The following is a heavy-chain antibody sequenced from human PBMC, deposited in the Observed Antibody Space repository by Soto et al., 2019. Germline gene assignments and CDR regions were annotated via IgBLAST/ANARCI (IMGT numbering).Heavy chain of an antibody. Sequence: ASVKVSCKASGYTFTSYAMHWVRHAPGQRLEWMGWINAGNGNTKYTQKFQGRVTITRDTSASTAYMELSSLRSEDTAVYYCVRDRASQSSTSCYDYWGQGTLVTVSS. CDR3: VRDRASQSSTSCYDY. V-gene: IGHV1-3*01. D-gene: IGHD2-2*01. J-gene: IGHJ4*02. CDR1: GYTFTSYA. CDR2: INAGNGNT.